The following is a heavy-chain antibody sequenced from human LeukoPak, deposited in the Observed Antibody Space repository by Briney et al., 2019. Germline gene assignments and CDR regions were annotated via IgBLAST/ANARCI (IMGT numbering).Heavy chain of an antibody. D-gene: IGHD6-6*01. CDR1: GYTFTSYD. CDR3: ARLAKQLTFSYYYYYYMDV. Sequence: ASVKVSCKASGYTFTSYDINWVRQATGQGLEWMGWMNPNSGNTGYAQKFQGRVTMTRNTSISTAYMELSSLRSGDTAVYYCARLAKQLTFSYYYYYYMDVWGKGTTVTVSS. V-gene: IGHV1-8*01. CDR2: MNPNSGNT. J-gene: IGHJ6*03.